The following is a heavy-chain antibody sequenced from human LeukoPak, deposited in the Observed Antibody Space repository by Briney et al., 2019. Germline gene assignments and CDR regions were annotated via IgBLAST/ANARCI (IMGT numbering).Heavy chain of an antibody. CDR2: ISDDGSKI. CDR1: GSTFSTDA. V-gene: IGHV3-30*04. Sequence: GGSLRLSCAASGSTFSTDAMHWVRQAPGKGLEWVAVISDDGSKIYYADSVKGRFTISRDNSKNSLYLQMNSLRAEDTALYYCARGRGDFDYWGQGTLVTVSS. J-gene: IGHJ4*02. CDR3: ARGRGDFDY. D-gene: IGHD3-10*01.